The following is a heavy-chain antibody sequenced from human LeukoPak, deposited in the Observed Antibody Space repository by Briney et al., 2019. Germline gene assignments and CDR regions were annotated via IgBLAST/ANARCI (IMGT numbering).Heavy chain of an antibody. D-gene: IGHD2-15*01. CDR1: GFTFSSYA. CDR3: ASGGSCYSCLDY. CDR2: ISYDGSNK. V-gene: IGHV3-30-3*01. J-gene: IGHJ4*02. Sequence: PGGSLRLSCAASGFTFSSYAMHWVRQAPGKGLEWVAVISYDGSNKYYADSVKGRLTISRDNSKNTLYLQMNSLRAEDTAVYYCASGGSCYSCLDYWGQGTLVTVSS.